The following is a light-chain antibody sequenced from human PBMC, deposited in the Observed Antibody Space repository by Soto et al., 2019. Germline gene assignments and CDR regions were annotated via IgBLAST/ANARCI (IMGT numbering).Light chain of an antibody. V-gene: IGLV1-40*01. J-gene: IGLJ2*01. CDR2: GYN. CDR3: QSYDTSLSAPV. Sequence: QSVLTQPPSVSGAPGQNVTISCAGSSSNIGAGYDVHWYQQVPGTAPKLVINGYNNRPSGVPDRFSGSKSGTSASLAITGPRAEDEADYYCQSYDTSLSAPVFGGGTKLTVL. CDR1: SSNIGAGYD.